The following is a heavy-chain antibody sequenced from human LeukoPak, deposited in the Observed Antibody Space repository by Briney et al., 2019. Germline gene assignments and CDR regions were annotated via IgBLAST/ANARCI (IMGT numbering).Heavy chain of an antibody. Sequence: GASVKVSCKASGGTFSSYAISWVRQAPGQGLEWMGGIIPIFGTANYAQKFQGRVTITADESTSTAYMELSSLRSEDTAVYYCARDHDDILTGYSTYYYYGMDVWGQGTTVTVSS. CDR2: IIPIFGTA. D-gene: IGHD3-9*01. CDR3: ARDHDDILTGYSTYYYYGMDV. CDR1: GGTFSSYA. J-gene: IGHJ6*02. V-gene: IGHV1-69*13.